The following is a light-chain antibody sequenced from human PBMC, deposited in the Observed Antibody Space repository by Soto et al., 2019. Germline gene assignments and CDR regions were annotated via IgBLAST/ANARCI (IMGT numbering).Light chain of an antibody. CDR3: QQYGSSPT. CDR2: GAS. CDR1: QSVRSSY. J-gene: IGKJ5*01. Sequence: TVLTQSPGTLSLSPGERATLSCRASQSVRSSYLAWYQQKPGQAPRLLIYGASSRATGIPDRFSGSGSGTDFTLTISRLEPEDFAVYYCQQYGSSPTFGQGTRLEIK. V-gene: IGKV3-20*01.